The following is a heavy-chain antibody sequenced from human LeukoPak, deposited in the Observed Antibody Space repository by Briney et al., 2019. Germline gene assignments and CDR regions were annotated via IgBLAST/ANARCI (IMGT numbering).Heavy chain of an antibody. CDR2: MNPNSGNT. V-gene: IGHV1-8*01. CDR3: ARGHRGSGSRNNYYYYYMDV. Sequence: ASVKVSCKASGYTFTSYDINWVRQATGQGLEWMGWMNPNSGNTGYAQKFQGRVTMTRNTSISTAYMELSSLRSEDTAVYYCARGHRGSGSRNNYYYYYMDVWGKGTTVTVSS. D-gene: IGHD3-10*01. J-gene: IGHJ6*03. CDR1: GYTFTSYD.